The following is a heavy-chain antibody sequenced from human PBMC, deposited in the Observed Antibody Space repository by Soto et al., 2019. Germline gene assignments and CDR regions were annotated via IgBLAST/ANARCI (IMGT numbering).Heavy chain of an antibody. CDR3: RRGGTPIDY. V-gene: IGHV1-18*01. J-gene: IGHJ4*02. CDR1: GYTFTNFG. CDR2: ISAYNGNT. Sequence: QVQLVQSGAEVKKPGASVKVSCKTSGYTFTNFGLSWVRQAPGQGLEWMGWISAYNGNTNYAQNFQGRVTMTTDTSTRTAHMELRSLRSDDTAVYYGRRGGTPIDYWGQGTLVTVSS. D-gene: IGHD3-16*01.